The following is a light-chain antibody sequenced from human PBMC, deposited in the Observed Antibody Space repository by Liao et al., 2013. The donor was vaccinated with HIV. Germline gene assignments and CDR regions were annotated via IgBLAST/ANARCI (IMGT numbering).Light chain of an antibody. CDR3: QVWDSSSNHWV. V-gene: IGLV3-21*04. Sequence: SYELTQPPSVSVAPGKTARITCGGNNIGSKSVHWYQQKPGQAPVLVIYYDNDRPSGIPERFSGSNSGITATLTISRVEAGDEADYFCQVWDSSSNHWVFGGGTKLTVL. J-gene: IGLJ3*02. CDR1: NIGSKS. CDR2: YDN.